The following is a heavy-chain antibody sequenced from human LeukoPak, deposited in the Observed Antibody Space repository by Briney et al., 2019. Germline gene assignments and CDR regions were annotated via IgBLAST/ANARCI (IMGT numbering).Heavy chain of an antibody. J-gene: IGHJ4*02. V-gene: IGHV4-31*03. CDR3: ARTHPRYYFDY. Sequence: SETLSLTCTVSGGSISSGGYYWSWIRQHPGKGLEWIGYIYYSGSTYYNPSLKSRVTISVDTSKNQFSLKLSSVTAADTAVYYCARTHPRYYFDYWGQGTLVTVSS. CDR1: GGSISSGGYY. D-gene: IGHD3-16*02. CDR2: IYYSGST.